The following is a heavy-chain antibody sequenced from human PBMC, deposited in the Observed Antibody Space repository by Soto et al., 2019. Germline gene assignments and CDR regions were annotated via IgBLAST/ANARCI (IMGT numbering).Heavy chain of an antibody. CDR1: GGSISSSSYY. CDR2: MSHSGKT. J-gene: IGHJ6*02. D-gene: IGHD3-10*01. Sequence: PSETLSLTCTVSGGSISSSSYYWGWIRQPPGKGLEWIGSMSHSGKTYYNPSLRSRVTISVDTSKNQFSLILDSVTAADSAVYYCTTQGFGGLHGLVDVWGQGTTVTVSS. CDR3: TTQGFGGLHGLVDV. V-gene: IGHV4-39*01.